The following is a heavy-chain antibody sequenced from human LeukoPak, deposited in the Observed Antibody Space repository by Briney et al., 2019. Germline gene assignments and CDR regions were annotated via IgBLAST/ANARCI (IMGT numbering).Heavy chain of an antibody. CDR2: ISGSYGTT. D-gene: IGHD5-18*01. V-gene: IGHV3-23*01. J-gene: IGHJ4*02. Sequence: GGSLTLSCAASGFTFSSYAMSWVRQAPGQGLEWVSVISGSYGTTYYADSVKGRFTISRDNSKNTLYLQMNSLRAEDTAVYYCAKVFADTPMVQAYFDYWGQGTLVTVSS. CDR3: AKVFADTPMVQAYFDY. CDR1: GFTFSSYA.